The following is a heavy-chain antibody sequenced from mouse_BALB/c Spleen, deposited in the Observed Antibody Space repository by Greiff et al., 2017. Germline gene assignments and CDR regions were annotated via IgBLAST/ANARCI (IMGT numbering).Heavy chain of an antibody. CDR1: GYSFTGYN. D-gene: IGHD2-4*01. Sequence: EVQLVESGPELGKPGASVKISCKASGYSFTGYNMYWVKQSHRKSLEWIGYIDPYNGGTSYNQKSKGKATLTVDKSSSTAYMHLNSLTSEDSAIYYCAREDDYESFAYWGQGTLVTVSA. CDR2: IDPYNGGT. V-gene: IGHV1S135*01. CDR3: AREDDYESFAY. J-gene: IGHJ3*01.